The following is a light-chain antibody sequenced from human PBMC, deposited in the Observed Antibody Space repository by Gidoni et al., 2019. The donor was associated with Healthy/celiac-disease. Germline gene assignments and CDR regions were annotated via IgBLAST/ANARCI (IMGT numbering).Light chain of an antibody. J-gene: IGLJ1*01. V-gene: IGLV2-14*01. CDR2: DVS. CDR1: SSYVGGYNY. CDR3: SSYTSSSTLYV. Sequence: QSALTQPASVSGSPVQSITISCTGTSSYVGGYNYVSWYQQHPGKAPKLMIYDVSNRPSGVSNRFSGSKSGNTASLTISGLQAEDEADYYCSSYTSSSTLYVFGTGTKVTVL.